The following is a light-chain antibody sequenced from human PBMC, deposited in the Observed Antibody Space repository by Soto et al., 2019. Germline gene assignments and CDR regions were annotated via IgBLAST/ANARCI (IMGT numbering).Light chain of an antibody. V-gene: IGKV3-20*01. J-gene: IGKJ1*01. Sequence: EMGLTQSPGTLSLSPGERAILSCRASQSVSSDSLAWYRQKPCKAPRLLVYDASSRATGIPDRFSGSGSGTDFTLTISRLEPEDLAVDYCQQYGSAPRTFGQGTKVEIK. CDR1: QSVSSDS. CDR2: DAS. CDR3: QQYGSAPRT.